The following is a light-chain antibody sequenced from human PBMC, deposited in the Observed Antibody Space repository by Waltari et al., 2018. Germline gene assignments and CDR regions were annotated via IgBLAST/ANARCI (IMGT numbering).Light chain of an antibody. J-gene: IGLJ3*02. CDR1: SSNLGSSY. CDR2: RSN. CDR3: AAWDDSLSVNWV. V-gene: IGLV1-47*01. Sequence: QSVLTQPPSASGTPGQRATIPCSGSSSNLGSSYVYWYQQLPGTAPKLLIYRSNQRPSGVPDRFSGSKSGTSASLAISGLRSEDEADYYCAAWDDSLSVNWVFGGGTKLTVL.